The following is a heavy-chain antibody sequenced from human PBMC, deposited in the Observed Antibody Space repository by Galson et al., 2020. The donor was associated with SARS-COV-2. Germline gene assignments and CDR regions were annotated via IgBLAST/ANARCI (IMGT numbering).Heavy chain of an antibody. Sequence: NSGGPLRLSCAASGFPSSTYSMNWARLAPGKGLEWVQSISTSSSYTYYVDSVKGRFSISRDNPRNSLYLQMNSLRAEDTAVYYCARDEGIRGYIFGRLYYGMGVWDQGTTVTFSS. J-gene: IGHJ6*02. V-gene: IGHV3-21*01. CDR3: ARDEGIRGYIFGRLYYGMGV. D-gene: IGHD5-18*01. CDR2: ISTSSSYT. CDR1: GFPSSTYS.